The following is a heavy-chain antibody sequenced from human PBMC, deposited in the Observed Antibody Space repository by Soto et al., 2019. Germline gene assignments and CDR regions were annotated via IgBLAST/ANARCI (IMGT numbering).Heavy chain of an antibody. Sequence: KPGGSLRLSCAASGFTFSSYSMNWVRQAPGKGLEWVSSISSSSSYIYYADSVKGRFTISRDNAKNSLYLQMNSLRAEDTAVYYCASTGKIQLSHAFDIWGQGTMVTVSS. CDR1: GFTFSSYS. CDR2: ISSSSSYI. V-gene: IGHV3-21*01. CDR3: ASTGKIQLSHAFDI. D-gene: IGHD5-18*01. J-gene: IGHJ3*02.